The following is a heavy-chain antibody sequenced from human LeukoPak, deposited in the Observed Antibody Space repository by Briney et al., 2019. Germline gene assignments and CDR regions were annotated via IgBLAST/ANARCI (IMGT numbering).Heavy chain of an antibody. D-gene: IGHD6-13*01. V-gene: IGHV1-2*02. CDR2: INPNSGGT. CDR1: GYTFTGYY. J-gene: IGHJ3*01. Sequence: ASVKVSCKASGYTFTGYYMHWVRQAPGQGLEWMGWINPNSGGTNYAQKFQGRVTMTRDTSISTAYMELSRLRSDDTAVYYCARVGSLAAANAFDFWGQGTMVTVSS. CDR3: ARVGSLAAANAFDF.